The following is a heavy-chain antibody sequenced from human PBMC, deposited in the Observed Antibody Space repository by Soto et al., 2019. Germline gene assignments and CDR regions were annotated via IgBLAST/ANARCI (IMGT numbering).Heavy chain of an antibody. V-gene: IGHV3-30*18. CDR1: GFTFSSYG. J-gene: IGHJ5*02. CDR3: AKESSYSSSWYDWFDP. Sequence: QVQLVESGGGVVQPGRSLRLSCAASGFTFSSYGMHWVRQAPGKGLEWVAVISYDGSNKYYADSVKGRFTISRDNSKNTLYLQMNSLRAEDTAVYYCAKESSYSSSWYDWFDPWGQGTLVTVSS. D-gene: IGHD6-13*01. CDR2: ISYDGSNK.